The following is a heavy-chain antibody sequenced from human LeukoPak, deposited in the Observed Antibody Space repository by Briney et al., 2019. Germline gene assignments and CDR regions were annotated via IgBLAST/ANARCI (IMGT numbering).Heavy chain of an antibody. CDR2: ISAYNGNT. J-gene: IGHJ4*02. D-gene: IGHD6-19*01. V-gene: IGHV1-18*01. CDR1: GYTFTSYG. CDR3: ARGQRSPGLYSSGWYSPTGDY. Sequence: GASVKVSCKASGYTFTSYGISWVRQAPGQGLEWMGWISAYNGNTNYAQKLQGRVTMTTDTSTSTAYMELRSLRSDDTAVYYCARGQRSPGLYSSGWYSPTGDYWGQGTLVTVSS.